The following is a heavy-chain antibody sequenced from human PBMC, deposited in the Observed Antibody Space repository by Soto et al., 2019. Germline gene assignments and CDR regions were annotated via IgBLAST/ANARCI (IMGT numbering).Heavy chain of an antibody. D-gene: IGHD1-26*01. CDR2: FDPEDGET. CDR3: ATDRNGMGATNDYHYYGMDV. V-gene: IGHV1-24*01. Sequence: ASVKVSCKVSGYTLTELSMHWVRQAPGKGLEWMGGFDPEDGETIYAQKFQGGVTMTEDTSTDTAYMELSSLRSEDTAVYYCATDRNGMGATNDYHYYGMDVWGQGPTVTVSS. CDR1: GYTLTELS. J-gene: IGHJ6*02.